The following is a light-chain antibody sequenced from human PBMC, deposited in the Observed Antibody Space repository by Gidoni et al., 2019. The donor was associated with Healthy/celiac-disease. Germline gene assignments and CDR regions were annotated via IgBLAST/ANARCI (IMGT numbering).Light chain of an antibody. CDR1: QVISNY. J-gene: IGKJ4*01. V-gene: IGKV1-27*01. CDR2: AAS. Sequence: DIQMTQSQSSLSASVGDRVTITCRASQVISNYLAWYQQKPGKVPKLLIYAASTLQSGVPSRFSGSGSGTDFTLTISSLQPEDVATYYCQKYNSARALTFGGGTKVEIK. CDR3: QKYNSARALT.